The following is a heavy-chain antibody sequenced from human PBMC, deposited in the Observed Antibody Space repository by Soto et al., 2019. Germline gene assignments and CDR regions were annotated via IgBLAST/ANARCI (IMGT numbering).Heavy chain of an antibody. V-gene: IGHV3-23*04. CDR1: GFMFGNYA. D-gene: IGHD2-8*01. Sequence: EVQLVESGGGLVRPAGALRLSCVASGFMFGNYAMGWVRQSPGKGLEWVSGVTDSGMTTYYADSVKGRFTIARDNSKKTLFLQMNNRRAEDTAKYYCGKYTSMVLEDYFDFWGQGTLVTVSS. J-gene: IGHJ4*02. CDR2: VTDSGMTT. CDR3: GKYTSMVLEDYFDF.